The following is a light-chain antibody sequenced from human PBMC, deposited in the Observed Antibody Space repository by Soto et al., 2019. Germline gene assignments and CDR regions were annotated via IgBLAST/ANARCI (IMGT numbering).Light chain of an antibody. J-gene: IGLJ3*02. CDR1: SSDVGGYNF. Sequence: QSALTRPRSVSGSPGQSVTMSCTGTSSDVGGYNFVSWYQHHPGKAPKVMIYDVSQRPSGVPDRFSGSKSGNTASLTISGLQTEDEANYYCCSYAGSYTYWVFGGGTKVTVL. CDR2: DVS. CDR3: CSYAGSYTYWV. V-gene: IGLV2-11*01.